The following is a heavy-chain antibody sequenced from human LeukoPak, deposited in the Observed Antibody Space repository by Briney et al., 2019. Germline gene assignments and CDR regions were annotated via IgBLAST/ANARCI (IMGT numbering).Heavy chain of an antibody. Sequence: ALMKVSCKASGYTFANYGINWVRQAPGQGLEWMGYMSVYNGNTNYAQRFHGRVTMTTDTSTSTAYMELRGLRSDDTAVYYCARAPYLSGGDWSYFDYWGQGTLVTVSS. J-gene: IGHJ4*02. D-gene: IGHD2-21*02. CDR1: GYTFANYG. CDR3: ARAPYLSGGDWSYFDY. CDR2: MSVYNGNT. V-gene: IGHV1-18*01.